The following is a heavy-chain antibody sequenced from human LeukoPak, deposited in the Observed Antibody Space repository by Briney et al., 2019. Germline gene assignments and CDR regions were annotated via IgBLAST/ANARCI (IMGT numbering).Heavy chain of an antibody. Sequence: SVKLSCKASAGTFSSYAISWVRQPPGQGLEWMGGIIPIFGTANYAQKFQGRVTITADESTSTAYMELSSLRSEDTAVYYCARDIMDIVVVPAATDYYYGMDVWGQGTTVTVSS. D-gene: IGHD2-2*03. CDR2: IIPIFGTA. J-gene: IGHJ6*02. CDR1: AGTFSSYA. CDR3: ARDIMDIVVVPAATDYYYGMDV. V-gene: IGHV1-69*13.